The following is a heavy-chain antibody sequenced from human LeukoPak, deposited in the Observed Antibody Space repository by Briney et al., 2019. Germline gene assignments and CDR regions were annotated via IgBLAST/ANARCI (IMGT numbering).Heavy chain of an antibody. CDR1: GFTFSSYG. Sequence: QPGGSLRLSCAASGFTFSSYGMHWVRQAPGKGLEWVAFIRYDGSNKYYADSVKGRFTISRDNSKNTLYLQMNSLRAEDTAVYYCAKGLRKLIVGSTEYYFDYWGQGTLVTVSS. D-gene: IGHD1-26*01. CDR3: AKGLRKLIVGSTEYYFDY. V-gene: IGHV3-30*02. J-gene: IGHJ4*02. CDR2: IRYDGSNK.